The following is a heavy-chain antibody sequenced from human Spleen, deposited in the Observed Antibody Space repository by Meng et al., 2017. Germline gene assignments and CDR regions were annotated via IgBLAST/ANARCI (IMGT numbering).Heavy chain of an antibody. Sequence: ASVKVSCKASGYTFTGYYMHWVRQAPGQGLEWMGWINPNSGGTNYAQKFQGRVTMTRDTSISTAYMELSRLRSDDTAVYYCARSSDYSNADFDYWGQGTLVTVSS. CDR2: INPNSGGT. CDR1: GYTFTGYY. CDR3: ARSSDYSNADFDY. J-gene: IGHJ4*02. V-gene: IGHV1-2*02. D-gene: IGHD4-11*01.